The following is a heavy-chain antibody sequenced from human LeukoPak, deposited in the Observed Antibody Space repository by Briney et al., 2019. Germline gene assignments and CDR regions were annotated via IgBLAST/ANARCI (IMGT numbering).Heavy chain of an antibody. CDR2: IKSKTDGGTT. V-gene: IGHV3-15*01. CDR1: GFTFSNAW. J-gene: IGHJ5*02. D-gene: IGHD1-14*01. CDR3: TAGRIRNWFDP. Sequence: GGSLRLSCAASGFTFSNAWMSWVRQAPGKGLEWVGRIKSKTDGGTTDYAAPVKGRFTISRDDSKNTLYLQMNSLKTEDTAVYYCTAGRIRNWFDPWGQGTLVTVSS.